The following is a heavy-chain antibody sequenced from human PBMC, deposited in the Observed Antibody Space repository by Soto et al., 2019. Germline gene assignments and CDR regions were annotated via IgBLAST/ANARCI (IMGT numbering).Heavy chain of an antibody. D-gene: IGHD2-15*01. CDR1: GGTFSSYA. CDR3: ARGGGGCSGGSCYPNYYYYYGMDV. J-gene: IGHJ6*02. CDR2: IIPIFGTA. Sequence: VKVSCKASGGTFSSYAISWVRQAPGQGLEWMGGIIPIFGTANYAQKFQGRVTITADKSTSTAYMELSSLRSEDTAVYYCARGGGGCSGGSCYPNYYYYYGMDVWGQGTTVTVSS. V-gene: IGHV1-69*13.